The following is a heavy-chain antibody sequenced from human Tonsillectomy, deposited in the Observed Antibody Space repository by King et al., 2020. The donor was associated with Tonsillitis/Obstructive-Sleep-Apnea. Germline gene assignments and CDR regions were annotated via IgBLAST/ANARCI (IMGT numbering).Heavy chain of an antibody. V-gene: IGHV4-39*01. J-gene: IGHJ4*02. CDR2: IYYSGTT. D-gene: IGHD2-2*01. Sequence: QLQLQESGPGLVKPSETLSLTCTVSGGSIRSSSYYLVWIRQPPRKGLEWIGMIYYSGTTYFSPSLKIRVPISVDSSNNQFSLTLTSVTAADTAMNYFVRRSSPYDYCTSTSCYGHFDYWGQGTLVTVSS. CDR3: VRRSSPYDYCTSTSCYGHFDY. CDR1: GGSIRSSSYY.